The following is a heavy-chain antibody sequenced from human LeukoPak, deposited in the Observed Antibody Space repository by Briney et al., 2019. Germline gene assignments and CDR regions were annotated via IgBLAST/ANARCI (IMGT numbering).Heavy chain of an antibody. D-gene: IGHD3-10*01. V-gene: IGHV1-18*01. CDR1: GYTFTSYG. CDR3: ARFYGSGSYYTLPDY. Sequence: GASVKVSCKASGYTFTSYGISWVRRAPGQGLEWMGWISAYNGNTNYAQKLQGRVTMTTDTSTSTAYMELRSLRSDDTAVYYCARFYGSGSYYTLPDYWGQGTLVTVSS. CDR2: ISAYNGNT. J-gene: IGHJ4*02.